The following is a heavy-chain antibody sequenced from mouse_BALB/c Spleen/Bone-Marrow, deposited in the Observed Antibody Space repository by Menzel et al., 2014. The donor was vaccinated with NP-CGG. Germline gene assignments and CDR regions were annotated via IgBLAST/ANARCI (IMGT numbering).Heavy chain of an antibody. CDR2: ISYDGSN. CDR1: GYSITSGYY. V-gene: IGHV3-6*02. D-gene: IGHD1-2*01. Sequence: EVQLVESGPGLVKPSQSLSLTCSVTGYSITSGYYWNWIRQFPGNKLEWMGYISYDGSNNYNPSLKNRISITRDTSKNQFFLKLNSVTTEDTATYYCAREALLRLRAMDYWGQGTSVTVSS. J-gene: IGHJ4*01. CDR3: AREALLRLRAMDY.